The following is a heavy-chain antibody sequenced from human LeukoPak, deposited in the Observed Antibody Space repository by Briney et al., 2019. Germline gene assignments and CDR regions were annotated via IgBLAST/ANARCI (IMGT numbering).Heavy chain of an antibody. J-gene: IGHJ3*02. CDR2: ISSSSGFI. V-gene: IGHV3-21*01. CDR1: GFPFSTYS. CDR3: AKRGYSGSDAFDT. D-gene: IGHD5-12*01. Sequence: PGGSLRLSCAASGFPFSTYSMNWVRQAPGKGLEWVSSISSSSGFIYYADSVKDRFTISRDNAKNSLYLQMNSLRAEDTAVYYCAKRGYSGSDAFDTWGQGTMVTVSS.